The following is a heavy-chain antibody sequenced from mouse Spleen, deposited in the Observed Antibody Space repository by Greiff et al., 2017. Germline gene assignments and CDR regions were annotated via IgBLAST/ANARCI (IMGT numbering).Heavy chain of an antibody. J-gene: IGHJ1*01. D-gene: IGHD1-1*01. V-gene: IGHV2-2*01. Sequence: QVQLQQSGPGLVQPSQSLSITCTVSGFSLTSYGVHWVRQSPGKGLEWLGVIWSGGSTDYNAAFISRLSISKDNSKSQVFFKMNSLQADDTAIYYCARNYYGSRGWYFDVWGAGTTVTVSS. CDR2: IWSGGST. CDR3: ARNYYGSRGWYFDV. CDR1: GFSLTSYG.